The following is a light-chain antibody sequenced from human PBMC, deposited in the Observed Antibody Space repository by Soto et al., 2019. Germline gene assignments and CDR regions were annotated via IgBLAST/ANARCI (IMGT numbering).Light chain of an antibody. Sequence: QSALTQPASVSGSPGQSIAISCTGTSSDVGGYDYVSWYQQHPDKAPKLMIYEVTKRPSGVSNRFSGSKSGNTASLTISGLQPEDDADYYCSSHTSGNTRVFGSGTKLTVL. V-gene: IGLV2-14*01. CDR1: SSDVGGYDY. CDR3: SSHTSGNTRV. CDR2: EVT. J-gene: IGLJ1*01.